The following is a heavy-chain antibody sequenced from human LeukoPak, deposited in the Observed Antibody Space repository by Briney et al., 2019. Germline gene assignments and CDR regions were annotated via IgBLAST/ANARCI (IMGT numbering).Heavy chain of an antibody. V-gene: IGHV3-74*01. CDR2: ISKDGSST. J-gene: IGHJ4*02. CDR3: ASILTGAAKD. D-gene: IGHD1-26*01. Sequence: GGSLRLSCAASGFTFSSYWMHWVRQAPGKGLVWVSRISKDGSSTYYADSVKGRFTISRDNAKNSLYLQMNSLGAEDTAAYYCASILTGAAKDWGQGTLVTVSS. CDR1: GFTFSSYW.